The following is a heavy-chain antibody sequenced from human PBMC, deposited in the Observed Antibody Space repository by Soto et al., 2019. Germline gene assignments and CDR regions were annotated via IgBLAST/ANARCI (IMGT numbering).Heavy chain of an antibody. CDR2: IIPIFGTA. V-gene: IGHV1-69*19. CDR3: ARRDYWGGDCYFHWFDP. Sequence: QVQLVQSGAEVKKPGSSVKVSCKASGGTFSSYAISWVRQAPGQGLEWMGGIIPIFGTANYAQKFQGRVTITSDESTRTAYMELSSLRSKATAVYYCARRDYWGGDCYFHWFDPWGQGTLVTVSS. CDR1: GGTFSSYA. D-gene: IGHD2-21*02. J-gene: IGHJ5*02.